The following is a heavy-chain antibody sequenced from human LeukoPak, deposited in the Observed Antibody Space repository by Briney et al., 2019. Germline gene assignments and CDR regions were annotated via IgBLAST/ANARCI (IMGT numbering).Heavy chain of an antibody. J-gene: IGHJ4*02. Sequence: GGSLRLSCAASEFTFSSYWMNWVRQAPGKGLEWVANIKQDGSEKDYVDSVKGRFTISRDNAKNSLYLQMNSLRAEDTAVYFCARVSSLAVAGFFDYWGQGILVTVSS. D-gene: IGHD6-19*01. V-gene: IGHV3-7*01. CDR1: EFTFSSYW. CDR3: ARVSSLAVAGFFDY. CDR2: IKQDGSEK.